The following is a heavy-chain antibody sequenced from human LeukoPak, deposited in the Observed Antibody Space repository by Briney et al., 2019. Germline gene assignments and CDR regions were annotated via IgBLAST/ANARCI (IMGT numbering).Heavy chain of an antibody. V-gene: IGHV4-34*01. CDR2: INHRGST. Sequence: SETLSLTCSVYGGSFSGYYWSWIRQPPGKGLEWIGEINHRGSTNYNPSLKSRVTISVDTSKNQFSLRLNSVTAADTAVYYCARGNLWDYRRYYYYMDVWGKGTTVTVSS. CDR3: ARGNLWDYRRYYYYMDV. J-gene: IGHJ6*03. CDR1: GGSFSGYY. D-gene: IGHD4-11*01.